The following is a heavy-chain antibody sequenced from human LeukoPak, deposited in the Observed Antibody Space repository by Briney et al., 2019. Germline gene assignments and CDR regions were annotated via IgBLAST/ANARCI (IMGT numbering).Heavy chain of an antibody. CDR2: INHSGST. CDR1: GGSIISTSYY. V-gene: IGHV4-39*07. D-gene: IGHD6-19*01. J-gene: IGHJ2*01. CDR3: ARGVGAVAGSWYFDL. Sequence: SESVSLTCIVSGGSIISTSYYWTWIRQSPGKGLEWIGEINHSGSTEYNPSLKTRVAISVDTSKNQFSLKLSSVTAADTAVYYCARGVGAVAGSWYFDLWGRATLVSVSS.